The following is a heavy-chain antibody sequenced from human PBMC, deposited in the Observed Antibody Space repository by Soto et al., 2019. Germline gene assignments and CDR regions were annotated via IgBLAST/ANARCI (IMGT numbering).Heavy chain of an antibody. J-gene: IGHJ3*02. V-gene: IGHV3-30-3*01. Sequence: GGSLRLSCADSGFTFSSYAMHWVRQAPGKGLEWVAVISYDGSNKYYADSVKGRFTISRDNSKNTLYLQMNSLRAEDTAVYYCASWSAFDIWGQGTMVTVSS. D-gene: IGHD3-3*01. CDR2: ISYDGSNK. CDR3: ASWSAFDI. CDR1: GFTFSSYA.